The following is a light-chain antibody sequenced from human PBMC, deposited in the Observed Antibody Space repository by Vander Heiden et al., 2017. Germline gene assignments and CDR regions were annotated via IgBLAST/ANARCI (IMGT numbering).Light chain of an antibody. J-gene: IGKJ1*01. CDR3: QQSFTIPVT. CDR2: AAS. CDR1: QSISNY. V-gene: IGKV1-39*01. Sequence: EIQLTQSPSSLSASVGDRVTITCRASQSISNYLNWYQQKPGKAPKLLIYAASNLQSGVPSRFSGSGSGTDFTLTISSLQPEDFATYFCQQSFTIPVTFGQGTKVEIK.